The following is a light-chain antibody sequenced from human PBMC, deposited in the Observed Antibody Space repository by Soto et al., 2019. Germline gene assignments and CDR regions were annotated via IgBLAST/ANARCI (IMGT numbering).Light chain of an antibody. CDR2: AAS. Sequence: LTQSPSFLSASVGDRVTITCRASQGISSYLAWYQQKPGKAPKILIYAASTLQSGVPSRFSGSGSGTEFTLTTSSLQPEDFATYYCQQLNSYLPITFGQGTRLEIK. CDR3: QQLNSYLPIT. V-gene: IGKV1-9*01. J-gene: IGKJ5*01. CDR1: QGISSY.